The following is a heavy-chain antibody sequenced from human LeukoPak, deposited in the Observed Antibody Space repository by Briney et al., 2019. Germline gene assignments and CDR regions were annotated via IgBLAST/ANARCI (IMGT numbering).Heavy chain of an antibody. Sequence: GESLKISCKGSGYSFTNYWIGWVLQMPGKGLEWMVIIYPGDSDTRFSPSFQGQVTISADKSISTAYLQWSSLKASDTAMYYCARQLAATALRGAFDIWGQGTMVTVSS. J-gene: IGHJ3*02. CDR2: IYPGDSDT. CDR3: ARQLAATALRGAFDI. CDR1: GYSFTNYW. D-gene: IGHD6-13*01. V-gene: IGHV5-51*01.